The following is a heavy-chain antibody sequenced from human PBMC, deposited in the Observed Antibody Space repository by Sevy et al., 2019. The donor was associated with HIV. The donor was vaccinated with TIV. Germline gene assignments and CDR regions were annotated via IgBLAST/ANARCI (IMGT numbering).Heavy chain of an antibody. J-gene: IGHJ6*02. V-gene: IGHV3-21*01. D-gene: IGHD4-4*01. CDR1: GFTFSSYS. Sequence: GGSLRLSCAASGFTFSSYSMNWVRQAPGKGLEWVSSISSSSSYIYYADSVKGRFTISRDNAKNSLYLQMNSLRAEDTAAYYCARDDAILFYSNYSGGEFLYYYGMDVWGQGTTVTVSS. CDR2: ISSSSSYI. CDR3: ARDDAILFYSNYSGGEFLYYYGMDV.